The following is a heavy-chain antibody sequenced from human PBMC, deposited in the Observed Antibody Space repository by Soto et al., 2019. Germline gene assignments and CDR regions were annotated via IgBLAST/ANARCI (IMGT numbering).Heavy chain of an antibody. J-gene: IGHJ4*02. CDR3: TSFDSNGYYPQNHY. D-gene: IGHD3-22*01. CDR2: IIPILGTA. V-gene: IGHV1-69*01. CDR1: GGSFSSFS. Sequence: QVILAQSGAEVKKPGSSVKVSCKVSGGSFSSFSINWVRQAPGQRFEWMGGIIPILGTANFTQKFQDRVTFTADESTATAYMTLSSLTSEDTAFYYGTSFDSNGYYPQNHYWGPGTQVTVSS.